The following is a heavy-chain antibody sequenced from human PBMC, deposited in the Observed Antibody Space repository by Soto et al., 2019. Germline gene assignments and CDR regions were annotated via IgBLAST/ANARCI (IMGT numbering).Heavy chain of an antibody. CDR1: GGSISSGDYY. D-gene: IGHD4-17*01. CDR3: ARLFFGSSSFYDDLRRDGFDI. CDR2: IYHSGST. Sequence: PSETLSLTCTVSGGSISSGDYYWSWIRQPPGKGLEWIGEIYHSGSTNSNPSLKSRVTISVDKSQNQFSLNLSSVTAADTAVYYCARLFFGSSSFYDDLRRDGFDIWGPGTVVTVSS. V-gene: IGHV4-39*07. J-gene: IGHJ3*02.